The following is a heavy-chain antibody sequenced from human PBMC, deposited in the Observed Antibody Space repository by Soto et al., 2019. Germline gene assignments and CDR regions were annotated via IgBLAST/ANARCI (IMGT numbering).Heavy chain of an antibody. Sequence: QVQLVESGGGVVQPGRSLRLSCAASGFTFSRYAMHWVRQAPGKGLEWVAVVWYDGINKYYVDSVKGRFTISRNNSKNALYLQLNSLRAEDTAVYYCARDVEGKTYSYNTRSGLDMWGQGTRVTVSS. CDR3: ARDVEGKTYSYNTRSGLDM. V-gene: IGHV3-33*01. CDR2: VWYDGINK. CDR1: GFTFSRYA. D-gene: IGHD3-3*01. J-gene: IGHJ3*02.